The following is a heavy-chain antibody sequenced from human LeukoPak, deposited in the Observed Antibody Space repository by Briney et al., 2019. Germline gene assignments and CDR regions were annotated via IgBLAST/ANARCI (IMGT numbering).Heavy chain of an antibody. D-gene: IGHD6-19*01. CDR2: IIPILGIA. CDR1: GGTFSSYT. CDR3: ARVPSAVAGPYYFDY. Sequence: SVKVSCKASGGTFSSYTISWVRQAPGQGLEWMGRIIPILGIANYAQKFQGRVTITADKSTSTAYMELSSLRSEDTAVYYCARVPSAVAGPYYFDYWGQGTLVTVSS. J-gene: IGHJ4*02. V-gene: IGHV1-69*02.